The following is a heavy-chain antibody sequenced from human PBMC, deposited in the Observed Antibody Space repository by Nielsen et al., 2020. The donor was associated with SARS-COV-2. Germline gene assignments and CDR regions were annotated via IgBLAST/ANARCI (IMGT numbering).Heavy chain of an antibody. V-gene: IGHV4-31*03. CDR3: ARGGRTYYDYVWGSYRLGWYFDL. CDR2: IYYSGST. J-gene: IGHJ2*01. Sequence: LRLSCTVSGGSISSGGYYWSWIRQHPGEGLEWIGYIYYSGSTYYNPSLKSRVTISVDTSKNQFSLKLSSVTAADTAVYYCARGGRTYYDYVWGSYRLGWYFDLWGRGTLVTVSS. D-gene: IGHD3-16*02. CDR1: GGSISSGGYY.